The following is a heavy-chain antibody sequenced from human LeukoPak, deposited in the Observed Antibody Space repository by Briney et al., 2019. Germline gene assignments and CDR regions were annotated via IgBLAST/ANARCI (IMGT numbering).Heavy chain of an antibody. Sequence: ASVKVSCKASGYTFTSYYMHLVRQAPGQGLEWMGIINPSGGSTSYAQKFQGRVTMTRDTPISTAYMELSRLRSDDTAVYYCAREIGPRQLHRWGSAFDYWGQGTLVTVSS. V-gene: IGHV1-46*01. CDR3: AREIGPRQLHRWGSAFDY. D-gene: IGHD5-18*01. CDR2: INPSGGST. CDR1: GYTFTSYY. J-gene: IGHJ4*02.